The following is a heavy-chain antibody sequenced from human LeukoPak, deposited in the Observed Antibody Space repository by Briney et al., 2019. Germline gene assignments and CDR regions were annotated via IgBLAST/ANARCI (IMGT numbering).Heavy chain of an antibody. Sequence: ESLSLTCTASGVSISSSSRNWIRQPPGKGLEWISSSCYSGSTNYDASLKSRFTISVDTSKNTFSLKMSSLTAADTAVYYCARGVSRSGLGYWAQGTLVTVSS. CDR3: ARGVSRSGLGY. J-gene: IGHJ4*02. CDR1: GVSISSSS. CDR2: SCYSGST. V-gene: IGHV4-59*01. D-gene: IGHD1-14*01.